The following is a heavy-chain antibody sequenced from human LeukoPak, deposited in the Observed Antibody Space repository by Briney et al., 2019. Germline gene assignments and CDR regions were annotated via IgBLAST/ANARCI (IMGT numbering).Heavy chain of an antibody. CDR3: ARGPHDYCHY. CDR2: INWNGGST. Sequence: GGSLRLSCAASGFTFSSYSMHWVRQAPGKGLEWVSGINWNGGSTGYADSVKGRFTVSRDNAKNSLYLQMNSLRSEDTAVYYCARGPHDYCHYWGQGTLVTVSS. J-gene: IGHJ4*02. V-gene: IGHV3-20*04. CDR1: GFTFSSYS.